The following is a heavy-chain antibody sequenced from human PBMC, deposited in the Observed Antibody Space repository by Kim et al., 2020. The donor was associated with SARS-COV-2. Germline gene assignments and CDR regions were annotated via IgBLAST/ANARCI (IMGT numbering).Heavy chain of an antibody. D-gene: IGHD3-16*01. CDR1: GFNFNNFG. CDR3: AKDNSFFIITFGGESGGMEL. J-gene: IGHJ6*01. V-gene: IGHV3-30*18. CDR2: ISYDGSKK. Sequence: GGSLRLSCAASGFNFNNFGMNWVRQAPGKGLEWVALISYDGSKKYYADSLKGRFTISRDSSKNTLYLQMNSLRPEDTAVYFCAKDNSFFIITFGGESGGMELGGPRTTYTVSS.